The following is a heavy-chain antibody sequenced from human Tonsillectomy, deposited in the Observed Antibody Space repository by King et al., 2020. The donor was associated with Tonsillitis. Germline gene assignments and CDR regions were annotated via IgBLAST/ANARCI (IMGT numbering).Heavy chain of an antibody. CDR1: GGSISSYY. CDR2: IFYSGST. Sequence: QLQESGPGLVKPSETLSLTCTVSGGSISSYYWSWIRQPPGKGLEWIGYIFYSGSTNYNPSLKSRVTISVDTSKNQFSLKMSSVPAADTAVYYCARHMLGVHTFDYWGQGTLVTVSS. D-gene: IGHD3-16*01. J-gene: IGHJ4*02. CDR3: ARHMLGVHTFDY. V-gene: IGHV4-59*08.